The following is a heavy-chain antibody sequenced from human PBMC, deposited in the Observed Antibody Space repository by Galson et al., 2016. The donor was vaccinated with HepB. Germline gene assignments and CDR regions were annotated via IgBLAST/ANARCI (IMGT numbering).Heavy chain of an antibody. D-gene: IGHD4-11*01. CDR3: TTDHYSARDAFDT. CDR2: FAPEHGET. J-gene: IGHJ3*02. V-gene: IGHV1-24*01. CDR1: GYTLTGLS. Sequence: SVKVSCKVSGYTLTGLSIHWARQAPGKGLEWMGGFAPEHGETIYAQKFQGRVTMTEDTSTDTAYMELSSLRSEDTAVYYCTTDHYSARDAFDTWGQGTLVTVSS.